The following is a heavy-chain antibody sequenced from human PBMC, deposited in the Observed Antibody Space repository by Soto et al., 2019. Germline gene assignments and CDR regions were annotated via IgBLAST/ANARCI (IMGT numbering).Heavy chain of an antibody. CDR1: GFTFSSYA. J-gene: IGHJ4*02. CDR2: ISGSGRST. Sequence: EVQLLESGGGLVQPGGSLRLSCAASGFTFSSYAMSWVRQAPGKGLEWVSAISGSGRSTYYADSVKGRFTISRDNSKNTLYLQMNSLRAEDTAVYYCAKGTRVRGVIISFDYWGQGTLVTVSS. V-gene: IGHV3-23*01. D-gene: IGHD3-10*01. CDR3: AKGTRVRGVIISFDY.